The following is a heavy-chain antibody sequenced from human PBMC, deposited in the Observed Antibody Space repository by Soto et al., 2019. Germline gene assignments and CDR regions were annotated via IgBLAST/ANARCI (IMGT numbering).Heavy chain of an antibody. CDR2: IYYSGST. D-gene: IGHD2-15*01. V-gene: IGHV4-31*03. CDR1: GGSISSGGYY. J-gene: IGHJ3*01. Sequence: QVQLQESGPGLVKPSQTLSLTCTVSGGSISSGGYYWSWIRQHPGKGLEWIGYIYYSGSTYYNPSLQGRVTHTVDTAKNQFPLKVSPVTAAGKGGEYCANGRSPDAFDFWGPGTMVTVSS. CDR3: ANGRSPDAFDF.